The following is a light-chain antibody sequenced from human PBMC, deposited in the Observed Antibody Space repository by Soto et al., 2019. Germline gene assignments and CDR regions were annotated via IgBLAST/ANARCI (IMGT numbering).Light chain of an antibody. CDR2: KIS. CDR1: QSLVHSDGNTY. CDR3: MQATQFPHT. V-gene: IGKV2-24*01. Sequence: DIVMTQTPLSSPVTLGQPASISCRSSQSLVHSDGNTYLNWLQQRPGQPPRVLIYKISTRFSGVPDRFSGSGAGTDFTLKISRVEAEDVGVYYCMQATQFPHTFGQGTKLDI. J-gene: IGKJ2*01.